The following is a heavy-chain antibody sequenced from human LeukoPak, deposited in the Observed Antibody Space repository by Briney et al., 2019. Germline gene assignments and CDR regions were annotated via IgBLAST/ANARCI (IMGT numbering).Heavy chain of an antibody. J-gene: IGHJ4*02. V-gene: IGHV4-31*03. CDR1: GGSISSGGYY. CDR2: IYYSGGT. D-gene: IGHD2-2*01. Sequence: SETLSLTCTVSGGSISSGGYYWSWIRQHPGKGLEWIGYIYYSGGTYYNPSLKSRVTISVDTSKNQFSLKLSSVTAADTAVYYCARGKVPHDFDYWGQGTLVTVSS. CDR3: ARGKVPHDFDY.